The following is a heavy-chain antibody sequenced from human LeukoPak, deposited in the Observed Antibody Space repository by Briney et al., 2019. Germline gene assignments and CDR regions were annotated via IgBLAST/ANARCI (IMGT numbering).Heavy chain of an antibody. J-gene: IGHJ4*02. Sequence: GGSLRLSCVLSGFTVSSTYISWFRQTPGKGLEWVSVIFTTGTTYYADSVKGRFTLSRDNFENTVHLQMSSLTAEDTAVYYCARGGTVSTTWYPYDYWGQGTLVTVSS. D-gene: IGHD6-13*01. CDR2: IFTTGTT. V-gene: IGHV3-53*01. CDR1: GFTVSSTY. CDR3: ARGGTVSTTWYPYDY.